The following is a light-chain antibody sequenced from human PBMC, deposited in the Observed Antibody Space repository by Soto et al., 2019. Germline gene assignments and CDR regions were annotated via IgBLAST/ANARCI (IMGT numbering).Light chain of an antibody. J-gene: IGKJ1*01. CDR3: QQYYSSPPT. Sequence: DVVLTQSPDSLAVSLGERAAIKCKSSHNMLYSSDNKNYLSWYQQRPGQPPKLLFYWAFTRESGVPDRFSGSGSGTHFTLTITSLQAEDVAVYYCQQYYSSPPTFGQGTKVDIK. CDR1: HNMLYSSDNKNY. V-gene: IGKV4-1*01. CDR2: WAF.